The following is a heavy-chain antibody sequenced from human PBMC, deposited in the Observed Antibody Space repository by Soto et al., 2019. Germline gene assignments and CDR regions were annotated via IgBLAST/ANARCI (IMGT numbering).Heavy chain of an antibody. CDR3: AKDRGRHCTNGVCYPAYYGMDV. D-gene: IGHD2-8*01. J-gene: IGHJ6*02. CDR1: GFTFDDYA. CDR2: ISWNSGSI. Sequence: GGSLRLSCAASGFTFDDYAMHWVRQAPGKGLEWVSGISWNSGSIGYADSVKGRFTISRDNAKNSLYLQKNSLRAEDTALYYCAKDRGRHCTNGVCYPAYYGMDVWGQGTTVTVSS. V-gene: IGHV3-9*01.